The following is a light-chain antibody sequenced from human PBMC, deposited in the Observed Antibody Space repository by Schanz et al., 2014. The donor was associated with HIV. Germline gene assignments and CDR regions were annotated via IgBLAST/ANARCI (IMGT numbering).Light chain of an antibody. CDR3: QQYASSTPGT. CDR1: QSVGTI. J-gene: IGKJ1*01. V-gene: IGKV3-15*01. Sequence: EVVMTQSPATLSVSPGERATLSCRASQSVGTILAWYQQKPGQAPRLLIYGASTRATGIPARFSGSGSGTEFTLTISSLQSEDFAVYYCQQYASSTPGTFGQGTKVEIK. CDR2: GAS.